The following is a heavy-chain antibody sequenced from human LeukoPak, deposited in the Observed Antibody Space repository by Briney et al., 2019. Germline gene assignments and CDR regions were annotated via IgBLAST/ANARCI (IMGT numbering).Heavy chain of an antibody. V-gene: IGHV3-23*01. CDR2: ISGSGIST. J-gene: IGHJ4*02. CDR1: GFTFSDYG. Sequence: PGGSLRLSCAAAGFTFSDYGMNWVRQAPGKGLEWVSGISGSGISTYYADSVKGRFTISRDNSKNTLYLQMNSLRAEDTAVYYCARDRGLVVPAAGFQYWGQGTLVTVSS. CDR3: ARDRGLVVPAAGFQY. D-gene: IGHD2-2*01.